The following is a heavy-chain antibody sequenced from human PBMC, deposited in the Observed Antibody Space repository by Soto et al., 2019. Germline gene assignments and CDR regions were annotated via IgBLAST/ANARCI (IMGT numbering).Heavy chain of an antibody. Sequence: EVQLLESGGGLVQPGGSLRLSCAASGFTFSNYAMNWVRQAPGKGLEWVSVISGSGGSTYYADSVKGRFTISRDNSKNTLYLQMNSLRAEDTAVYYCARRSSGWYFAYWGQGTLVTVSS. V-gene: IGHV3-23*01. D-gene: IGHD6-19*01. CDR1: GFTFSNYA. CDR3: ARRSSGWYFAY. CDR2: ISGSGGST. J-gene: IGHJ4*02.